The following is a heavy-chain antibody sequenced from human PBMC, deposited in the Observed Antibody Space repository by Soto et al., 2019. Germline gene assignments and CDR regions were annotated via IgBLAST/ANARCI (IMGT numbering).Heavy chain of an antibody. CDR1: GFTFSSYA. D-gene: IGHD6-25*01. Sequence: EVQLLESGGGLVQPGGSLRLSCAASGFTFSSYAMSWVRKAPGKGLEWCSVISGTVGTTYYADSVRGGLTISRDNSRNTLHLQMNSLRAEDTAIYYCAKFFVETGGSSGWPWSFHFWGQGTLVTVSS. CDR3: AKFFVETGGSSGWPWSFHF. J-gene: IGHJ4*02. V-gene: IGHV3-23*01. CDR2: ISGTVGTT.